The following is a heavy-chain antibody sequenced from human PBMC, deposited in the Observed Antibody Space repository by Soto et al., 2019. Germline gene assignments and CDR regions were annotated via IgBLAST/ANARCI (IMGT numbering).Heavy chain of an antibody. D-gene: IGHD4-17*01. V-gene: IGHV4-59*01. Sequence: PSETLSLTCTVSGGSISSYYWSWIRQPPGKGLEWIGYIYYSGSTNYNPSLKSRVTISVDTSKNQFSLKLSSVTAADTAVYYCARDRGYGDYGFDYWGQGTLVTVSS. CDR1: GGSISSYY. CDR3: ARDRGYGDYGFDY. J-gene: IGHJ4*02. CDR2: IYYSGST.